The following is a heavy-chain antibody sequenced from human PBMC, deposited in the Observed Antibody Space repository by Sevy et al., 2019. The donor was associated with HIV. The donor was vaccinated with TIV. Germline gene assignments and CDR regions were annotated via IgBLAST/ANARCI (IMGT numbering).Heavy chain of an antibody. Sequence: GGSLRLSCAVSGFTFSTYAMHWVRQAPGKGLECVAMVSSDGSEINYADSMKGRFTISRDNSRNTLYLQMNSLRTEDTALYYCARDQLGSIDYWGQGTLVTVSS. V-gene: IGHV3-30-3*01. D-gene: IGHD7-27*01. CDR2: VSSDGSEI. CDR1: GFTFSTYA. J-gene: IGHJ4*02. CDR3: ARDQLGSIDY.